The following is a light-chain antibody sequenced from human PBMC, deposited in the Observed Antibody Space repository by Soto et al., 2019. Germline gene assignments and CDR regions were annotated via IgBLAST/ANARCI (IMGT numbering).Light chain of an antibody. CDR3: QQSYSTQIT. V-gene: IGKV1-39*01. CDR2: AAS. CDR1: QSISSY. Sequence: DIQMTQSPSSLSASVGDRVTITCRASQSISSYLNWYQQKPGKAPKLLIYAASSLQSGVPSRFSGCGSGTDFTLTISSLQPEDFATYYCQQSYSTQITFGQGTRLEIK. J-gene: IGKJ5*01.